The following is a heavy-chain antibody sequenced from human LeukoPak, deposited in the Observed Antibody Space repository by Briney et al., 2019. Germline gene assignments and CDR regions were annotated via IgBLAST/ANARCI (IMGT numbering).Heavy chain of an antibody. V-gene: IGHV6-1*01. CDR1: GDSVSSNSAA. CDR2: TYYRSKWYN. CDR3: ARGYYYGSGSYYPWFDY. J-gene: IGHJ4*02. D-gene: IGHD3-10*01. Sequence: SQTLSLTCAISGDSVSSNSAAWNWIRQSPSRGLEWLGRTYYRSKWYNDYAVSVKSRITINPDTSKNHFSLQLNSVTPEDTAVYYCARGYYYGSGSYYPWFDYWGQGTLVTVSS.